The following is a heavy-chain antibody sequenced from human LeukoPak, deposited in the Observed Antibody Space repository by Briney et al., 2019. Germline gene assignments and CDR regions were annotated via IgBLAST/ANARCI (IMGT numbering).Heavy chain of an antibody. J-gene: IGHJ4*02. V-gene: IGHV3-23*02. CDR2: TSGNGGTT. CDR3: AKPPPDSSSWLFDY. Sequence: PGGSLRLSCAASGFTFSTYAMSWVRQAPGKGLEWVSTTSGNGGTTYYEDSVKGRFTISRDNSKNTLYLQMNSPRVENTAVYYCAKPPPDSSSWLFDYWGQGTLVTVSS. D-gene: IGHD6-13*01. CDR1: GFTFSTYA.